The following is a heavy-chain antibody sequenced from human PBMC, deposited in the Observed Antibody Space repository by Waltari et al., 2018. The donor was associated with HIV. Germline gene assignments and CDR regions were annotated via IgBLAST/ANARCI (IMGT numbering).Heavy chain of an antibody. D-gene: IGHD3-22*01. CDR1: GGPISSYY. CDR3: ARSYYDSSGYHLFDY. CDR2: IYYSGST. Sequence: QVQLQESGPGLVKPSETLSLTSTVPGGPISSYYWSWLRPPPGKGLEWIGYIYYSGSTNYNPSLESRVTISVDTSKNQFSLKLTSVTAADTAVYYCARSYYDSSGYHLFDYWGQGTLVTVSS. V-gene: IGHV4-59*01. J-gene: IGHJ4*02.